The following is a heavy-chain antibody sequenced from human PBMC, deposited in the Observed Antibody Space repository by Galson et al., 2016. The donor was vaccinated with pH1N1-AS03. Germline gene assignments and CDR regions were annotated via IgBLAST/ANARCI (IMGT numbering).Heavy chain of an antibody. V-gene: IGHV1-69*04. Sequence: GGTFNTYAISWVRQAPGQGLEWMGRIIPMLNIPDYAQKFQVRVTITADKSTNTAYMELTNLRSDDTALYYCAKGYSATPSGTFDIWGQGTMVTVSS. D-gene: IGHD2-15*01. J-gene: IGHJ3*02. CDR3: AKGYSATPSGTFDI. CDR1: GGTFNTYA. CDR2: IIPMLNIP.